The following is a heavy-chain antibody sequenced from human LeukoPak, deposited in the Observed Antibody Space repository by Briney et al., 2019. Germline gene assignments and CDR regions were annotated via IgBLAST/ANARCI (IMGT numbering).Heavy chain of an antibody. D-gene: IGHD3-10*01. CDR1: GFTFSSYS. CDR3: ARDLNMVRGVILGNYYYYYGMDV. J-gene: IGHJ6*04. CDR2: ISSSSSYI. Sequence: PGGSLRLSCAASGFTFSSYSMNWVRQAPGKGLEWVSSISSSSSYIYYADSVKGRFTISRDNAKNSLYLQMNSLRAEDTAVYYCARDLNMVRGVILGNYYYYYGMDVWGKGTTVTVSS. V-gene: IGHV3-21*01.